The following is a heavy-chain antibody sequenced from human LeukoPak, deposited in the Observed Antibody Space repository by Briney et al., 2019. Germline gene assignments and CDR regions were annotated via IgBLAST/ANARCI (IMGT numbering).Heavy chain of an antibody. CDR2: IYYSGST. Sequence: SQTLSLTCTVSGGSISSGGYYWSWIRQHPGKGLEWIGYIYYSGSTYYNPSLKSRVTVSVDTSKNQFSLKLSSVTAADTAVYYCARSEGDGDYVFDYWGQGTLVTVSS. V-gene: IGHV4-31*03. CDR3: ARSEGDGDYVFDY. D-gene: IGHD4-17*01. J-gene: IGHJ4*02. CDR1: GGSISSGGYY.